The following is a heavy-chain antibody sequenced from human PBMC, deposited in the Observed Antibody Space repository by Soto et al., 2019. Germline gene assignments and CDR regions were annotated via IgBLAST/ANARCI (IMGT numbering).Heavy chain of an antibody. CDR2: INAGNGNT. CDR1: GYTFTSYA. J-gene: IGHJ4*02. Sequence: ASVKVSCKASGYTFTSYAMHWVRQAPGQRLEWMGWINAGNGNTKYSQKFQGRVTITRDTSASTAYMELSSLRSEDTAVYYCARGYCTNGVCYPNDYWGQGTLVTVSS. V-gene: IGHV1-3*01. D-gene: IGHD2-8*01. CDR3: ARGYCTNGVCYPNDY.